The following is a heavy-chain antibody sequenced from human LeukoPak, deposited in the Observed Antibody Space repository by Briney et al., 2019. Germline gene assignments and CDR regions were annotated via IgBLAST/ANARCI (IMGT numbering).Heavy chain of an antibody. CDR1: GGSISSGGYY. CDR2: ICHSGST. V-gene: IGHV4-30-2*01. Sequence: SETLSLTCTISGGSISSGGYYWSWIRQPPGKGLEWIGYICHSGSTYYNPSLKSRVTISVDRSKNQFSLKLSSVTAADTAVYYCARDSSTEYSSSSMPGDAFDIWGQGTMVTVSS. CDR3: ARDSSTEYSSSSMPGDAFDI. D-gene: IGHD6-6*01. J-gene: IGHJ3*02.